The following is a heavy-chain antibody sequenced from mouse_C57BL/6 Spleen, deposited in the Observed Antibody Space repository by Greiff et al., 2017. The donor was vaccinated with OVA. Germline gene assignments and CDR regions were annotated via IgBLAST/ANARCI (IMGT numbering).Heavy chain of an antibody. V-gene: IGHV1-64*01. D-gene: IGHD1-1*01. Sequence: QVQLQQPGAELVKPGASVKLSCKASGYTFTSYWMHWVKQRPGQGLEWIGMIHPNSGSTNYNEKFKSKATLTVDKSSSTAYTQLSSLTSEDSAVYYCARSDGSSYGAYWGQGTLVTVSA. CDR3: ARSDGSSYGAY. J-gene: IGHJ3*01. CDR2: IHPNSGST. CDR1: GYTFTSYW.